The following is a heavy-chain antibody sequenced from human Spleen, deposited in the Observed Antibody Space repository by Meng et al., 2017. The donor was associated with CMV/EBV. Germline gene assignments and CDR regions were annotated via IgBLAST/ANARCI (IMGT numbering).Heavy chain of an antibody. CDR1: GGSISNNTW. V-gene: IGHV4-4*02. Sequence: LPCAVSGGSISNNTWCPWVRPSPGKGLEWIGEIYHSGTTNYNPSFQSRVTISIDKSKNHFSLKLTSVTAADTAVYYCARDSGNYFDSWGQGALVTVSS. D-gene: IGHD1-26*01. CDR2: IYHSGTT. J-gene: IGHJ4*02. CDR3: ARDSGNYFDS.